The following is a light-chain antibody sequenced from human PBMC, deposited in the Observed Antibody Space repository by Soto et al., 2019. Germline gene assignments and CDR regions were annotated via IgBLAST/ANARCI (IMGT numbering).Light chain of an antibody. CDR2: SYN. CDR3: QSYDSTLGGWV. CDR1: RSNIGAGYD. V-gene: IGLV1-40*01. J-gene: IGLJ3*02. Sequence: QPVLTQAPSESGAPGQRVTISCTGSRSNIGAGYDVHWYQQVPGTAPKLLIYSYNNRPSGVPDRFSGSKSGTSASLAITGLQAEDEADYYCQSYDSTLGGWVFGGGTKLTVL.